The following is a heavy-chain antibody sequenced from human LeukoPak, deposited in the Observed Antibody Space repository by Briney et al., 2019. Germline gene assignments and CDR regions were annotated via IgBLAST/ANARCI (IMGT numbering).Heavy chain of an antibody. J-gene: IGHJ4*02. CDR2: IYYSGST. CDR1: GGSISSYY. V-gene: IGHV4-59*01. D-gene: IGHD6-13*01. CDR3: ARVRDSSSWSYYFDY. Sequence: PSETLSLTCTVSGGSISSYYWSWIRLPPGKGLEWIGYIYYSGSTNYNPSLKSRVTISVDTSKNQFSLKLSSVTAADTAVYYCARVRDSSSWSYYFDYWGQGTLVTVSS.